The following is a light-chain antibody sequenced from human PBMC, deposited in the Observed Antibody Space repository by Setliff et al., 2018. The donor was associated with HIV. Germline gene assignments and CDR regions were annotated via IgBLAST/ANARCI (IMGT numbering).Light chain of an antibody. CDR2: DVS. CDR1: SRDIGRYNS. V-gene: IGLV2-14*03. CDR3: NSFASNNAYRPYV. J-gene: IGLJ1*01. Sequence: GASRDIGRYNSVSWYQQNPGKPPKLIIXDVSKXPSGVSNRFSGXKSANTASLTISGLQAEDEADYYCNSFASNNAYRPYVFGPWTKVTVL.